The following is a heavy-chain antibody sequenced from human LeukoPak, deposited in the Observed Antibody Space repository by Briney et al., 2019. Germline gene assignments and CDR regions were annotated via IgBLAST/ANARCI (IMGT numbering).Heavy chain of an antibody. CDR2: IFHIGGT. CDR3: AREVAAGSHKGFDY. Sequence: SETLSLTCAVSGGSIITNNWWHWIRLSPGKGLEWIGEIFHIGGTNYNPSLKSRVTMSVDTSKNHFSLVVNSGTAADTAIYYCAREVAAGSHKGFDYWGQGILVTGSS. J-gene: IGHJ4*02. D-gene: IGHD6-19*01. CDR1: GGSIITNNW. V-gene: IGHV4-4*02.